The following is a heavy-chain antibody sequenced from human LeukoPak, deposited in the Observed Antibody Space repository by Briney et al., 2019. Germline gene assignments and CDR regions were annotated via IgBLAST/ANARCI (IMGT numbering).Heavy chain of an antibody. CDR3: AREPPRPSSSWYLGS. J-gene: IGHJ5*01. V-gene: IGHV3-48*04. D-gene: IGHD6-13*01. CDR1: GFTFSTYS. Sequence: GGSLRLSCGASGFTFSTYSMNWVRQAPGRGLQWVAYIGGSGDTIYYADSVKGRFTISRDNAKNSLFLQMNSLRAEDTAVYYCAREPPRPSSSWYLGSWGQGTLVTVSS. CDR2: IGGSGDTI.